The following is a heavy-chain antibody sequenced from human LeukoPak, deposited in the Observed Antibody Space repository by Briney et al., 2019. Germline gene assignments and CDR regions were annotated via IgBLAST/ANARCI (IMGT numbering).Heavy chain of an antibody. V-gene: IGHV3-21*01. CDR1: GFTFSSYS. J-gene: IGHJ4*02. Sequence: GGSLRLSCAASGFTFSSYSMNWVRQAPGKGLEWVSSISSSSSYIYYADSVKGRFTISRDNAKNTVYLQTNSLRADDAALYYCATKAGDYQERVSLDYWGQGILVTVSS. CDR3: ATKAGDYQERVSLDY. CDR2: ISSSSSYI. D-gene: IGHD1-1*01.